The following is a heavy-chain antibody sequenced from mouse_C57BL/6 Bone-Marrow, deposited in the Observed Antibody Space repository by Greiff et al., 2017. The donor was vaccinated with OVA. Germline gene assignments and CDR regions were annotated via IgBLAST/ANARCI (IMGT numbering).Heavy chain of an antibody. CDR1: GYTFTDYY. J-gene: IGHJ3*01. D-gene: IGHD2-5*01. Sequence: VQLQESGAELVRPGASVKLSCKASGYTFTDYYINWVKQRPGQGLEWIARIYPGSGNTYYNEKFKGKATLTAEKSSSTAYMQLSSLTSEDSAVYFCARSYSNYFFSWFAYWGQGTLVTVSA. CDR3: ARSYSNYFFSWFAY. V-gene: IGHV1-76*01. CDR2: IYPGSGNT.